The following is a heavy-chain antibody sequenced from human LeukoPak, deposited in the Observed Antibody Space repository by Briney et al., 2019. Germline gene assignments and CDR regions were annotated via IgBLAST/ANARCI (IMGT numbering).Heavy chain of an antibody. V-gene: IGHV3-48*03. D-gene: IGHD2-2*01. Sequence: PGGSLRLSCAASGLTFSSYEMSWVRQAPGKGLEWVSYISSSGSTIYYADSVKGRFTISRDNAKNSLYLQMNSLRAEDTAVYYCAREGLPEAFDYWGQGTLVTVSS. CDR1: GLTFSSYE. J-gene: IGHJ4*02. CDR3: AREGLPEAFDY. CDR2: ISSSGSTI.